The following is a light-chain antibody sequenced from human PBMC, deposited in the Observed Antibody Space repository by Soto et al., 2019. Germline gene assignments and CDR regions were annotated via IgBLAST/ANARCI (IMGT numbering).Light chain of an antibody. CDR2: EVS. V-gene: IGLV2-14*01. J-gene: IGLJ1*01. CDR3: SSYTSSSTLV. Sequence: QSALTQPASVSGSPGQSITISCTGTSSDVGGYNYVSWYQQHPGKAPKLMIYEVSNRPSGVSNRFSGSKSGYTASLTISGLQAEDEADYYCSSYTSSSTLVFGPGTKVTVL. CDR1: SSDVGGYNY.